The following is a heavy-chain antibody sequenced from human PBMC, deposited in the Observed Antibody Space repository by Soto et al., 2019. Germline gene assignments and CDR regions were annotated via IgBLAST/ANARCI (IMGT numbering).Heavy chain of an antibody. Sequence: PGGSLRLSCAASGFTFSSYGMHWVRQAPGKGLEWVAVIWYDGSNKYYADSVKGRFTISRDNSKNTLYLQMNSLRAEDTAVYYCARDSIEMATISAFDIWGQGTMVTV. CDR2: IWYDGSNK. CDR3: ARDSIEMATISAFDI. D-gene: IGHD5-12*01. J-gene: IGHJ3*02. CDR1: GFTFSSYG. V-gene: IGHV3-33*01.